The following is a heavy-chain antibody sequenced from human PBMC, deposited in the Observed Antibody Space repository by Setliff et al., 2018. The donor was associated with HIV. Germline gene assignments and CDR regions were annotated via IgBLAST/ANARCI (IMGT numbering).Heavy chain of an antibody. Sequence: SETLSLTCSVSGPSLSTGHHWGWIRQTPEKGLEWIGSSSESGYTLNNPSLKSRVTISVDTSRKQFSLKLTSVTAADTAMYYCAGEDGSSWSYDRFYYNGLDVWGQGITVTV. V-gene: IGHV4-38-2*02. CDR3: AGEDGSSWSYDRFYYNGLDV. J-gene: IGHJ6*02. CDR1: GPSLSTGHH. D-gene: IGHD6-13*01. CDR2: SSESGYT.